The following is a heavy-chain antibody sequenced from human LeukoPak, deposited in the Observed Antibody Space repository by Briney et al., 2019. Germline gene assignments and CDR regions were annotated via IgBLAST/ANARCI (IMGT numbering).Heavy chain of an antibody. J-gene: IGHJ3*02. CDR1: GGPFSGYY. CDR2: INHSGST. D-gene: IGHD3-22*01. CDR3: ARGNYHDSSGYYYRAFDI. V-gene: IGHV4-34*01. Sequence: SETLSLTCAVYGGPFSGYYCSWIRQPPGKGLESIGEINHSGSTNYNPSLKSRVTISVDTSKNQFSLKLSSVTAADTAVYYCARGNYHDSSGYYYRAFDIWGQGTMVTVSS.